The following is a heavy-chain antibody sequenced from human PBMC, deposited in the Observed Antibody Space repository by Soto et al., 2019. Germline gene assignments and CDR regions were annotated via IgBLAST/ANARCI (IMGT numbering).Heavy chain of an antibody. V-gene: IGHV4-59*01. CDR3: ARGAGWWNY. CDR2: IYYSGTT. Sequence: QGQLQESGPGLVKPSETLSLTCTVSGGSINSYYWSWIRQPPGKGLEWIGYIYYSGTTNYNPPLKRRVTISLDTHKRQFSLKLNSVHAADTAVYYSARGAGWWNYWGQGTLVTVSS. J-gene: IGHJ4*02. D-gene: IGHD6-19*01. CDR1: GGSINSYY.